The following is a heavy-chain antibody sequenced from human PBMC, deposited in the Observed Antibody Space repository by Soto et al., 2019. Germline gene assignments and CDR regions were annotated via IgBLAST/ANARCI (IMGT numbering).Heavy chain of an antibody. J-gene: IGHJ4*02. CDR3: ARAGDYGATSNIYVRAVTNDY. Sequence: PGGSLRLSCAASGFTFSSYWMHWVRQAPGKGLVWVSRINSDGSSTSYADSVKGRFTISRDNAKNTLYLQMNSLRAEDTAVYYCARAGDYGATSNIYVRAVTNDYWGQGTLVTVSS. V-gene: IGHV3-74*01. CDR2: INSDGSST. CDR1: GFTFSSYW. D-gene: IGHD3-10*01.